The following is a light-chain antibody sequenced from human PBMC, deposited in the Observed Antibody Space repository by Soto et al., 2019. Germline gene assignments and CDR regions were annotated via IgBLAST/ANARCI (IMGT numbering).Light chain of an antibody. CDR2: EVS. CDR1: SSDVGRYNH. Sequence: QSALTQPASVSGSPGQSITISCTGTSSDVGRYNHVSWYQHHPGKAPKLLISEVSKRPSGVSNRFSGSKSDYTASLTISGLQAEDEADYYCNSYTSGDFRVFGTGTKVTVL. CDR3: NSYTSGDFRV. V-gene: IGLV2-14*01. J-gene: IGLJ1*01.